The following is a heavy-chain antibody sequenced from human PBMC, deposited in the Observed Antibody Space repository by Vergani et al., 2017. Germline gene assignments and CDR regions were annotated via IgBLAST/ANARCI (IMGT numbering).Heavy chain of an antibody. D-gene: IGHD3-16*01. CDR1: GGSFSGHY. CDR2: INHSGST. Sequence: QVQLQQWGAGLLKPSETLSLTCAVYGGSFSGHYWSWIRQPPGKGLEWIGEINHSGSTNYNPSLKSRVTISVDTSKNQFSLKLSSVTAADTAVYYCALLRLWRGDASDIWGQGTMVTVSS. J-gene: IGHJ3*02. V-gene: IGHV4-34*01. CDR3: ALLRLWRGDASDI.